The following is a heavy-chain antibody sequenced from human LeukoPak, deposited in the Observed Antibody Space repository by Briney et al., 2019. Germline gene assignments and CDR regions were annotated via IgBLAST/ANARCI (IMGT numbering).Heavy chain of an antibody. CDR3: AKDGGDYYDSSGYFSPASYFDY. CDR2: ISGSGGST. Sequence: GGSLRLSCAASGFTFSSYAVSWVRQAPGKGLEWVSAISGSGGSTYYADSVKGRFTISRDNSKNTLYLQMNSLRAEDTAVYYCAKDGGDYYDSSGYFSPASYFDYWGQGTLVTVSS. CDR1: GFTFSSYA. J-gene: IGHJ4*02. V-gene: IGHV3-23*01. D-gene: IGHD3-22*01.